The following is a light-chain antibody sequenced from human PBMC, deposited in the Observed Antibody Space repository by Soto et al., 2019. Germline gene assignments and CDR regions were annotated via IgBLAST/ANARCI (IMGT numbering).Light chain of an antibody. Sequence: QSALTQPASVSGSPGQSITISCTGTSSDVGAFNYVSWYQQHPGKAPKLMIYDVSNRPSGVSNRFSGSKSGNTASLTISGLQADDEADYYCSSYTSSSTYVFGTGTKVTVL. CDR2: DVS. J-gene: IGLJ1*01. V-gene: IGLV2-14*01. CDR3: SSYTSSSTYV. CDR1: SSDVGAFNY.